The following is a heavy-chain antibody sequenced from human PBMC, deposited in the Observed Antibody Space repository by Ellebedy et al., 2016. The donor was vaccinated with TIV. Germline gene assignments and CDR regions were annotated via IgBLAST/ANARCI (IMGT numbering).Heavy chain of an antibody. D-gene: IGHD1-20*01. J-gene: IGHJ4*02. CDR1: GFIFSNHG. CDR3: ARDQGLKYNYWGYFDY. CDR2: ISVDGTKR. Sequence: PGGSLRLSCAASGFIFSNHGLHWVPHAPGKWLEWVALISVDGTKRFYLDSVKGRFTISRDNSKNILYLQMDSLRTEDTAVYYCARDQGLKYNYWGYFDYWGQGTLVTVSS. V-gene: IGHV3-30*03.